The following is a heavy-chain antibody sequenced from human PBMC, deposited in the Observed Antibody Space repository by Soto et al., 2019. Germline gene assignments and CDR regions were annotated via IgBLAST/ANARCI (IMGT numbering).Heavy chain of an antibody. Sequence: GGSLRLSCEASGFTFSIYSMNWVRQAPGKGLEWVSYIGGVGSARYYADSVKGRFTISRDNAKNSVFLQMNSLRVEDTAIYYCARDLGDYDSTGYLDSWGQGTLVTVSS. CDR1: GFTFSIYS. J-gene: IGHJ4*02. V-gene: IGHV3-48*01. D-gene: IGHD3-22*01. CDR2: IGGVGSAR. CDR3: ARDLGDYDSTGYLDS.